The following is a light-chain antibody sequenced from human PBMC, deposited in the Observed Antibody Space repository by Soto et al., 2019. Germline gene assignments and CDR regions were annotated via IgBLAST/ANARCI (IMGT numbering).Light chain of an antibody. J-gene: IGLJ1*01. CDR2: EVS. CDR1: SSDVGGYNY. V-gene: IGLV2-14*01. Sequence: SALTQPPSASGSPGQSVAISCTGTSSDVGGYNYVSWYQQHPGKAPKLMIYEVSNRPSGVSNRFSGSKSGNTASLTISGLQAEDEADYYCSSYTSSSTPYVFGTGTKVTVL. CDR3: SSYTSSSTPYV.